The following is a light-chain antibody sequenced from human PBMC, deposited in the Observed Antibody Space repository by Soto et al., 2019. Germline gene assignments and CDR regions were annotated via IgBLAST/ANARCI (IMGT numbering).Light chain of an antibody. CDR1: QSVSNY. CDR2: DAS. CDR3: QQRSSWPLLT. V-gene: IGKV3-11*01. Sequence: EIVLTQSPATLSLSPGERATLSCRASQSVSNYLAWFQQKPGQAPRLLIYDASNRATGIPARFSGSGSGTDCTLTISSLEPEDFAVYYCQQRSSWPLLTFGGGTKVEI. J-gene: IGKJ4*01.